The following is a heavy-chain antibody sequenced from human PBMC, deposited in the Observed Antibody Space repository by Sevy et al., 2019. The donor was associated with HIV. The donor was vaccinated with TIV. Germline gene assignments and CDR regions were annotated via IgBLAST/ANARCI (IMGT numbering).Heavy chain of an antibody. CDR1: GFTFNSYG. CDR2: IQYDGDNK. J-gene: IGHJ4*02. V-gene: IGHV3-30*02. CDR3: AKDPLISLGGDLFEH. D-gene: IGHD3-16*01. Sequence: GGSLRLSCAASGFTFNSYGMHWVRQAPGKGLEWVAFIQYDGDNKYYADSVKGRFTISRDNAKKTLYVQMNSLRTEDTAVYYCAKDPLISLGGDLFEHWGQGTLVTVSS.